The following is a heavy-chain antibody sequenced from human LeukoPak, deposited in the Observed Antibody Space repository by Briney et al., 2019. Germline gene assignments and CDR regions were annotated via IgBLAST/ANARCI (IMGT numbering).Heavy chain of an antibody. D-gene: IGHD5-24*01. Sequence: GASVEVSCKASGYTFTSYYIHWVRQAPGQGLEWMGIINPSEGTTSYAQKFQGRVIMTRDTATTTAYMELRSLRSEDTAVYFCARDSREMTTITFLDYWGQGTLVTVSS. CDR1: GYTFTSYY. V-gene: IGHV1-46*01. CDR2: INPSEGTT. J-gene: IGHJ4*02. CDR3: ARDSREMTTITFLDY.